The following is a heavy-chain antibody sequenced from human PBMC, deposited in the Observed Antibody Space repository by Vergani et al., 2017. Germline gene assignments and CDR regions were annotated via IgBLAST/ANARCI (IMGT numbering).Heavy chain of an antibody. V-gene: IGHV1-69*08. CDR2: IIPILGIA. CDR3: AREGVVDTAMVTGYYYGMDV. CDR1: GGTFSSYT. D-gene: IGHD5-18*01. Sequence: QVQLVQSGAEVKKPGSSVKVSCKASGGTFSSYTISWVRQAPGQGLEWMGRIIPILGIANYAQKFQGRVTITADKSTSTAYMELSSLRSEDTAVYYCAREGVVDTAMVTGYYYGMDVWGQGTTVTVSS. J-gene: IGHJ6*02.